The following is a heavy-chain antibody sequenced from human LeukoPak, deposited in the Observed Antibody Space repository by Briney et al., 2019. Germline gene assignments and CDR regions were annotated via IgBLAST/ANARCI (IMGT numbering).Heavy chain of an antibody. CDR3: ARGGELPTPNY. CDR2: ISGSGGST. J-gene: IGHJ4*02. D-gene: IGHD1-26*01. CDR1: GFTFSSYA. Sequence: GGSLRLSCAASGFTFSSYAMSWVRQAPGKGLEWVSAISGSGGSTYYADSVKGRFTISRDNAKNSLYLQMNSLRAEDTAVYYCARGGELPTPNYWGQGTLVTVSS. V-gene: IGHV3-23*01.